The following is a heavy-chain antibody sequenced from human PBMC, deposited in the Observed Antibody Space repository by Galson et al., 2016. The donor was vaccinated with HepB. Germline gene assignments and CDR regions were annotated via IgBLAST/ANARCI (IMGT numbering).Heavy chain of an antibody. CDR3: AADATTIVTAFDY. D-gene: IGHD2-21*02. CDR2: ISYDAKNV. CDR1: GFTFSLYG. V-gene: IGHV3-30*03. J-gene: IGHJ4*02. Sequence: SLRLSCAASGFTFSLYGMHWVRQAPGKGLEWVAKISYDAKNVYYAESLRGRSAISRDYSKNAPYLEMNSLRVEDTAVYYCAADATTIVTAFDYWGQGTLVTVSS.